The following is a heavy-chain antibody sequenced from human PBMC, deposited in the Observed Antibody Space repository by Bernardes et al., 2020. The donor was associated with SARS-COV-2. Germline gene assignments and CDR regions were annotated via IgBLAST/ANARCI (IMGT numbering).Heavy chain of an antibody. CDR2: ISYDGSNK. CDR3: ARGPYCSSTSCYTGYYYYYYMDV. Sequence: GGSLRLSCAASGFTFSSYAMHWVRQAPGKGLEWVAVISYDGSNKYYADSVKGRFTISRDNSKNTLYLQMNSLRAEDTAVYYCARGPYCSSTSCYTGYYYYYYMDVWGKGTTVTVSS. CDR1: GFTFSSYA. J-gene: IGHJ6*03. D-gene: IGHD2-2*02. V-gene: IGHV3-30*04.